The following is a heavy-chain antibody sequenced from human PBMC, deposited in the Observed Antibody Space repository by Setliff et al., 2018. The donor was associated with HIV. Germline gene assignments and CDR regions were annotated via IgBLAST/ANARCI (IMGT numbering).Heavy chain of an antibody. J-gene: IGHJ5*02. CDR3: ARAKTIGVSAVFFDP. V-gene: IGHV4-61*09. Sequence: SETLSLTCTVSGGSMNSDSYSWTWLRQPAGKGPELIGHIYVGGSVIYNPSLASRVTIPMVPSKNQFSLDLSSVAAADTAKYYCARAKTIGVSAVFFDPWGQGRPVTVSS. D-gene: IGHD3-3*01. CDR1: GGSMNSDSYS. CDR2: IYVGGSV.